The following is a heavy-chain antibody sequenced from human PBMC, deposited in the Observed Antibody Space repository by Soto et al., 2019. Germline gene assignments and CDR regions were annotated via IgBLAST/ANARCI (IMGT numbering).Heavy chain of an antibody. CDR1: GFTFSSYA. D-gene: IGHD7-27*01. Sequence: GGSLRLSCSASGFTFSSYAMSWVRQAPGKGLEWVSAISGNGGSTYYADSVKGRFTISRDNSKNTLYLQMNSLRAEDTAVYYCAKRPGAGDYDYWGQGTLVTVSS. J-gene: IGHJ4*02. CDR2: ISGNGGST. CDR3: AKRPGAGDYDY. V-gene: IGHV3-23*01.